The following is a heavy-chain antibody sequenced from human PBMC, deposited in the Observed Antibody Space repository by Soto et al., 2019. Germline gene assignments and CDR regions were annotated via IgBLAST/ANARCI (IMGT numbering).Heavy chain of an antibody. CDR1: GGTFSSYA. CDR2: IIPIFGTA. Sequence: QVQLVQSGAEVQKPGSSVKVSCKASGGTFSSYAISWVRQAPGQGLEWMGGIIPIFGTANYAQKFQGRVKVVADEATRTAYMELGSLRAEDTAGYDCASTGDGGDYVSMCVWGQGTTVTVSS. V-gene: IGHV1-69*12. J-gene: IGHJ6*02. CDR3: ASTGDGGDYVSMCV. D-gene: IGHD4-17*01.